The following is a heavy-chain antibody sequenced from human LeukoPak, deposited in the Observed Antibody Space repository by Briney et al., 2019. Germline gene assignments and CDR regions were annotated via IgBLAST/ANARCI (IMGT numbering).Heavy chain of an antibody. CDR3: ARSADFWSGYRARMDV. V-gene: IGHV1-69*06. J-gene: IGHJ6*04. Sequence: SVKVSCKASGYTFTSYGISWVRQAPGQGLEWMGGIIPIFGTANYAQKFQGRVTITADKSTSTAYMELSSLRSEDTAVYYCARSADFWSGYRARMDVWGKGTTVTVSS. CDR2: IIPIFGTA. CDR1: GYTFTSYG. D-gene: IGHD3-3*01.